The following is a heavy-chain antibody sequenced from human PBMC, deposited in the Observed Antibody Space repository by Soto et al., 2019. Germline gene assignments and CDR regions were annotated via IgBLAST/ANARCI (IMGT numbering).Heavy chain of an antibody. V-gene: IGHV3-11*01. J-gene: IGHJ4*02. CDR1: GFTFSDYY. CDR2: ISSSGRTI. Sequence: GGSLRLSCAASGFTFSDYYMSWIRQAPGKGLEWVSYISSSGRTIYYADSVKGRFTISRDNAKNSLNLQMSSLRAEDTAVYYCARDRRYFDSSGYHDYWGQGTLVTVSS. CDR3: ARDRRYFDSSGYHDY. D-gene: IGHD3-22*01.